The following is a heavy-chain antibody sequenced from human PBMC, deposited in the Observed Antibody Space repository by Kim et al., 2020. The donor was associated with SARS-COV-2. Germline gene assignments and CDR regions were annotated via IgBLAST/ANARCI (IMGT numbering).Heavy chain of an antibody. Sequence: FQGRVTITADESTSTAYMELSSLRSEDTAVYYCARDKGQWGYYYYYGMDVWGQGTTVTVSS. CDR3: ARDKGQWGYYYYYGMDV. J-gene: IGHJ6*02. V-gene: IGHV1-69*01. D-gene: IGHD6-19*01.